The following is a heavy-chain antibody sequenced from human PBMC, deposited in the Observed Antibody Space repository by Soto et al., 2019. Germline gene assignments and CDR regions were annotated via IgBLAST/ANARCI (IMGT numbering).Heavy chain of an antibody. CDR1: AGSFSGYF. Sequence: QVQLQQWGAGLLKPSETLSLTCAVYAGSFSGYFWSWIRQPPGKGLEWIGEINHSGSTNYNRSLKSRVTISVDTSKNQFYLKLSSVTAADTAVYYCARVDSSGWYFDYWGQGTLVTVSS. D-gene: IGHD6-19*01. CDR2: INHSGST. V-gene: IGHV4-34*01. J-gene: IGHJ4*02. CDR3: ARVDSSGWYFDY.